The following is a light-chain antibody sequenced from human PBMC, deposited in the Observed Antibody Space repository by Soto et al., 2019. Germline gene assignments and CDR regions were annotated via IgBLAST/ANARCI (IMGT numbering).Light chain of an antibody. CDR1: SSDIGGYNY. CDR2: DVT. V-gene: IGLV2-14*03. J-gene: IGLJ2*01. CDR3: ASYASSNTVL. Sequence: QSVLTQPASVSGSPGRSITISCTGTSSDIGGYNYVSWYQQHPGKAPKLMIYDVTYRPSGVSNRFSASKSGNTASLTISGLQAEDEADYYCASYASSNTVLFGGGTKVTVL.